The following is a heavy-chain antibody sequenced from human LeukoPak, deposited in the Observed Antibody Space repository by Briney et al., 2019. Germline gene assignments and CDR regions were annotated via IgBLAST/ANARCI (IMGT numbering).Heavy chain of an antibody. D-gene: IGHD3-3*01. J-gene: IGHJ5*02. Sequence: SQTLSLTCAISGDSVSSNSATWNWIRQSPSRGLEWLGRTYYKSKWYIDYALSVKSRITINPDTSKNQFSLQLNSVTPEDTAVYYCARDHDDFWTRDNWFDPWGQGTLVTVSS. CDR3: ARDHDDFWTRDNWFDP. CDR2: TYYKSKWYI. CDR1: GDSVSSNSAT. V-gene: IGHV6-1*01.